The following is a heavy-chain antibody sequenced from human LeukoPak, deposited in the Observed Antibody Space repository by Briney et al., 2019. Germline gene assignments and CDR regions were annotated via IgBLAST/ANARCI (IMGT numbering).Heavy chain of an antibody. Sequence: ASVKVSCKASGYTFTKYAMHWVRQAPGQRLEWMGWINVGNGETKYSQKFQGRVTITWDTSASTVHTELIILRSEDTAVYYCARNLVGKTDFDYWGQGTLVTVSS. CDR1: GYTFTKYA. D-gene: IGHD6-19*01. V-gene: IGHV1-3*01. J-gene: IGHJ4*02. CDR3: ARNLVGKTDFDY. CDR2: INVGNGET.